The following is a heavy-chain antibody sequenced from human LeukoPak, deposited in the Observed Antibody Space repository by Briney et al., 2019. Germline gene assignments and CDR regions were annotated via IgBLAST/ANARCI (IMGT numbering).Heavy chain of an antibody. J-gene: IGHJ3*02. CDR3: ARDIVFYYYDSSGYFGAFDI. Sequence: GGSLRLSCAASGFTFSSYSMTWVRQAPGKGLEWVSSITSSSGYIHYADSVKGRFTLSRDNAKNSLYLQMNSLRAEDTAVYYCARDIVFYYYDSSGYFGAFDIWGQGTMVTVSS. V-gene: IGHV3-21*01. CDR2: ITSSSGYI. CDR1: GFTFSSYS. D-gene: IGHD3-22*01.